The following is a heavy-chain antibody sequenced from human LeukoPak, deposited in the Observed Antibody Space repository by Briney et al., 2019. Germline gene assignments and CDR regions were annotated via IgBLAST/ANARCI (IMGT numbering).Heavy chain of an antibody. CDR3: ARDPGYSYGTTSHYGMDV. J-gene: IGHJ6*02. CDR1: GYTFTSYY. D-gene: IGHD5-18*01. V-gene: IGHV1-46*01. Sequence: ASVKVSCKASGYTFTSYYMHWVRQAPGQGLEWMGIINPSGGSTSYAQKFQGRVTMTRGTSTSTVYMELSSLRSEDTAVYYCARDPGYSYGTTSHYGMDVWGQGTTVIVSS. CDR2: INPSGGST.